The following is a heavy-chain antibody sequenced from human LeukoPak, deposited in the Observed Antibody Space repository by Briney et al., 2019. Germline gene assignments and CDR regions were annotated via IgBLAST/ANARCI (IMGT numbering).Heavy chain of an antibody. CDR1: GFTFSSYW. CDR3: ARDRTLRPPTYMDV. Sequence: GGSLRFSRAASGFTFSSYWMHWVRQAPGKGLVWVSLINSDGSSTNYADSVKGRFTISRDNAKNTLYLQMNSLRAEDTAVYYCARDRTLRPPTYMDVWGKGTTVTVSS. V-gene: IGHV3-74*01. J-gene: IGHJ6*03. CDR2: INSDGSST.